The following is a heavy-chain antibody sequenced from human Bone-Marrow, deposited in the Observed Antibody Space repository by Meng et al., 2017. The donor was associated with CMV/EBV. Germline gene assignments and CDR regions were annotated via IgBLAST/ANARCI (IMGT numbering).Heavy chain of an antibody. D-gene: IGHD6-19*01. Sequence: GESLKISCVGSGFTFSNYEMNWVRQAPGKGLEWLSYITSSGDTHYADSVEGRFTISRDNAKNSLSLQMNSLSAEDTATYYCARDGTPQYSSGWVFFDIWGQGTMVTFSS. CDR2: ITSSGDT. CDR3: ARDGTPQYSSGWVFFDI. J-gene: IGHJ3*02. CDR1: GFTFSNYE. V-gene: IGHV3-48*03.